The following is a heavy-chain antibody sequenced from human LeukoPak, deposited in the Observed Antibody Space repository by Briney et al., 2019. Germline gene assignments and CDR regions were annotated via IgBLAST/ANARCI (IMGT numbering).Heavy chain of an antibody. Sequence: GGSLRLSCAASGFTMSSYGMHWVRQAPGKGLEWVAVIWHDGSNKFYADSVKGRFTISRDKPKNTVYLQMNILTAGDTAVYYCARGGDEYSSSPQEYWGLGTLVTVSS. D-gene: IGHD6-6*01. CDR1: GFTMSSYG. V-gene: IGHV3-33*01. CDR3: ARGGDEYSSSPQEY. CDR2: IWHDGSNK. J-gene: IGHJ4*02.